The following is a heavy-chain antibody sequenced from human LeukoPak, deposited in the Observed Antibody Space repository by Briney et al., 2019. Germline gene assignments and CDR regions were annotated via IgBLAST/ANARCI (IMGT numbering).Heavy chain of an antibody. CDR1: GVSFSSYS. D-gene: IGHD1-26*01. CDR2: ISRSSSAI. J-gene: IGHJ3*02. CDR3: SRDSSGSYYLALDI. Sequence: PGGSLRLSCAASGVSFSSYSMNWGRQAPGKGLEWVSYISRSSSAIYYADSVKGRFTISRDDAKNSLYLQMNSLRDEDTAVYYCSRDSSGSYYLALDIWGQRTMVTVSS. V-gene: IGHV3-48*02.